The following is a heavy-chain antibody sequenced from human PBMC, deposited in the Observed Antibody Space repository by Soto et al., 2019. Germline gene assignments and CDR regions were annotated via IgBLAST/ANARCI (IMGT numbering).Heavy chain of an antibody. Sequence: EVQLVESGGGLFKLGGSLRLSCVASDFTFSRHWLHWVRKAPGKGLVWVSRIKSDGSSANYADSVKGRFTISRDNAKNTLYLQMNSLRAEDTAVYYCARDGEQTGDPGDYWGQGTLVTVSS. CDR3: ARDGEQTGDPGDY. CDR1: DFTFSRHW. D-gene: IGHD7-27*01. CDR2: IKSDGSSA. V-gene: IGHV3-74*01. J-gene: IGHJ4*02.